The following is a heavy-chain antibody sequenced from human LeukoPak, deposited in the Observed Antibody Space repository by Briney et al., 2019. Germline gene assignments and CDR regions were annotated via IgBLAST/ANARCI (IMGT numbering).Heavy chain of an antibody. D-gene: IGHD3-10*01. CDR1: EFTFSSHW. Sequence: GGSLRLSCAASEFTFSSHWMNWVRQAPGKGLEWDSSISSSSSYIYYADSVKGRFTISRDNAKNSLYLQMNSLRAEDTAVYYCARESRYGSGSLNWFDPWDQGTLVTVSS. V-gene: IGHV3-21*01. J-gene: IGHJ5*02. CDR3: ARESRYGSGSLNWFDP. CDR2: ISSSSSYI.